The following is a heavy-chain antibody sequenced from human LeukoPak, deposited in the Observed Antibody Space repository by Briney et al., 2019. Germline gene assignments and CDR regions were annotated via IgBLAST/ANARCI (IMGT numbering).Heavy chain of an antibody. J-gene: IGHJ4*02. CDR2: MNPNSGNT. V-gene: IGHV1-8*01. D-gene: IGHD3-10*01. CDR3: ARTPPRWPSPRHSGSYNWVDY. Sequence: GASVKVSCKASGYTFTSYDINWVRQATGQGLEWMGWMNPNSGNTGYAQKFQGRVTMTRNTSISTAYMELSSLRSEDTAVYYCARTPPRWPSPRHSGSYNWVDYWGQGTLVTVSS. CDR1: GYTFTSYD.